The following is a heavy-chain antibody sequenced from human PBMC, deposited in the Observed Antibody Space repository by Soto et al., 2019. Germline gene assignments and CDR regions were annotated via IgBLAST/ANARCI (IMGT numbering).Heavy chain of an antibody. V-gene: IGHV3-7*04. CDR3: ARDRSHPWTTYHSYGMDV. J-gene: IGHJ6*02. CDR2: IKQDGSEK. D-gene: IGHD2-2*01. Sequence: PGGSLRLSCAASGFTFSSYWMSWVRQAPGKGLEWVANIKQDGSEKYYVDSVKGRFTISRDNAKNSLYLQMNSLRAEDTAVYYCARDRSHPWTTYHSYGMDVWGQGTTVTVSS. CDR1: GFTFSSYW.